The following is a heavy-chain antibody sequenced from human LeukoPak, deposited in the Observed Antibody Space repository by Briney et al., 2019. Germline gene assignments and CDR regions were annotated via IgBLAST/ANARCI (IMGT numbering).Heavy chain of an antibody. D-gene: IGHD3-22*01. CDR3: ARSYYYDSSGYYPNFDY. CDR1: GFTFSSYG. CDR2: IWYDGSNK. J-gene: IGHJ4*02. Sequence: GGSLRLSCAPSGFTFSSYGMHWVRQAPGKGLEWVAVIWYDGSNKYYADSVKGRFTISRDNSKNTLYLQMNSLRAEDTAVYYCARSYYYDSSGYYPNFDYWGQGTLVTVSS. V-gene: IGHV3-33*01.